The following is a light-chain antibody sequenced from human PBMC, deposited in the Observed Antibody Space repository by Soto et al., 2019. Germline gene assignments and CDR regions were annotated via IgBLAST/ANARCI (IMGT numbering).Light chain of an antibody. CDR1: QSVDSRY. Sequence: EIVLTQSPGALSLSPGERATLSCRASQSVDSRYLAWYQQKHGQAPRLLIYAVSSRATGIPDRFSGSGSGTDFTLTISRLEPEDFAEYYCQQYGNSPRYSFGQGTKLELK. CDR2: AVS. CDR3: QQYGNSPRYS. V-gene: IGKV3-20*01. J-gene: IGKJ2*03.